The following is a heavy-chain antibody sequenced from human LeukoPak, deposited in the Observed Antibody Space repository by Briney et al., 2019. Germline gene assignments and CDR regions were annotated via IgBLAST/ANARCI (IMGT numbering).Heavy chain of an antibody. CDR3: ARVGSSSYWYFDL. J-gene: IGHJ2*01. Sequence: MTSETLSLTCAVYGGSFNTYYWSWIRQPPGKGLEWIGFVHYTGSTNYNPSLKSRVTTSIDTSRNQFSLKVKSVTLADTAVYYCARVGSSSYWYFDLWGRGTLVTVSS. CDR1: GGSFNTYY. D-gene: IGHD1-26*01. V-gene: IGHV4-59*01. CDR2: VHYTGST.